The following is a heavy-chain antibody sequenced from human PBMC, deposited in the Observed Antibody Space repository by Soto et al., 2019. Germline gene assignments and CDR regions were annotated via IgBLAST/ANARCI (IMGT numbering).Heavy chain of an antibody. J-gene: IGHJ6*02. CDR2: IKQDGSEK. Sequence: RWSLRLSCASSGFTFISYWMSWGRQSPGKGLEWVANIKQDGSEKYYVDSVKGRFTISRDNAKNSLYLQMNSLRAEDTAVYYCARDHYGMDVWGQGTTVTVSS. V-gene: IGHV3-7*01. CDR3: ARDHYGMDV. CDR1: GFTFISYW.